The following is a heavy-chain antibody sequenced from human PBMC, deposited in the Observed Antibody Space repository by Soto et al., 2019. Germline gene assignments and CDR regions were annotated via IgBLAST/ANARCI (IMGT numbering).Heavy chain of an antibody. D-gene: IGHD2-21*02. CDR3: ARDPAYCGGDCYFSRAFDI. J-gene: IGHJ3*02. CDR2: ISAYNGNT. Sequence: ASVKVSCKASGYTFTSYGISWVRQAPGQGLEWMGWISAYNGNTNYAQKLQGRVTMTTDTSTSTAYMELRSLRSDDTAVYYCARDPAYCGGDCYFSRAFDIWGKGTMVTVSS. CDR1: GYTFTSYG. V-gene: IGHV1-18*01.